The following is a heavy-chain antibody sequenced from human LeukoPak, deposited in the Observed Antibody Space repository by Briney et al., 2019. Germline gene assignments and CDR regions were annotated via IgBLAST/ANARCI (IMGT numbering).Heavy chain of an antibody. V-gene: IGHV3-7*01. Sequence: GGSLRLSCAPSGFTFSRYWMSWVRQAPGKGLEWVANIKQDGSEKYYMDSVKGRFTISRDNSKNSLSLLMNSQRAEDRAVYYCASSVWAYDDYYFDYWGQGTLVTVSS. CDR3: ASSVWAYDDYYFDY. J-gene: IGHJ4*02. D-gene: IGHD4-17*01. CDR1: GFTFSRYW. CDR2: IKQDGSEK.